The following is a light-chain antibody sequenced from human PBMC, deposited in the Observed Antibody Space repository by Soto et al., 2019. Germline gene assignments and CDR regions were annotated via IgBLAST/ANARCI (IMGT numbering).Light chain of an antibody. Sequence: QSALTQPPSASGSPGQSVTISCTGTSSDVGAYKYVSWYQQYPGKAPKLMIYEVSKRPAGVPDRCSGSKSGNTASLTVSGLQAEDEADYYCQSYVGSNNWVFGGGTKLTVL. J-gene: IGLJ3*02. CDR3: QSYVGSNNWV. CDR2: EVS. CDR1: SSDVGAYKY. V-gene: IGLV2-8*01.